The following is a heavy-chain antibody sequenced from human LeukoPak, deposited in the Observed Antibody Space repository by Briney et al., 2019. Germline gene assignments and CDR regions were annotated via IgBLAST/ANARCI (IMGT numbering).Heavy chain of an antibody. D-gene: IGHD5-18*01. CDR2: IFSGGTT. CDR1: GFTVSSNY. Sequence: GGSLRLSCAASGFTVSSNYMSWVRQAPGKGLEWVSVIFSGGTTYYADSVKGRFTISRHNSENTLYLQMNSLRGGDTAVYYCARGVLGYSYGFDYWGQGTLVTVSS. CDR3: ARGVLGYSYGFDY. J-gene: IGHJ4*02. V-gene: IGHV3-53*04.